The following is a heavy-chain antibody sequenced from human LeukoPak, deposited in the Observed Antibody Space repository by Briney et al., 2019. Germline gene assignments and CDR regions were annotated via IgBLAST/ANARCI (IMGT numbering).Heavy chain of an antibody. CDR3: ARRMYYDFWSGQINFDY. D-gene: IGHD3-3*01. V-gene: IGHV4-39*01. CDR1: GGSISSSSYY. Sequence: SETLSLTCTVSGGSISSSSYYWGWLRQPPGKGLEWIGSIYYSGSTYYNPSLKSRVTISVDTSKNQFSLKLSSVTAADTAVYYCARRMYYDFWSGQINFDYWGQGTLVTVSS. CDR2: IYYSGST. J-gene: IGHJ4*02.